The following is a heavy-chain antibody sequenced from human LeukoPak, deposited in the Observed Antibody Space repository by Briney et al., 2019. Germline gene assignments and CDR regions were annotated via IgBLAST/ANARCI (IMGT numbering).Heavy chain of an antibody. CDR1: GYTSTSYR. CDR3: ARDQGLWHEYFQH. Sequence: ASVKGSCKASGYTSTSYRICWVRQTPGQGLEWMGWSSAYNGNTNYAQKLQGRVTMTTDTSTSTAYTELRSLRSDDTAVYYCARDQGLWHEYFQHWGQGTLVTVSS. J-gene: IGHJ1*01. D-gene: IGHD5-18*01. V-gene: IGHV1-18*01. CDR2: SSAYNGNT.